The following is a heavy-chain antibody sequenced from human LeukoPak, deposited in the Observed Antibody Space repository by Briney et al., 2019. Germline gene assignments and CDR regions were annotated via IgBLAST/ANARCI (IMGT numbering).Heavy chain of an antibody. CDR2: ISYDGSNK. J-gene: IGHJ4*02. CDR1: GFTFSSYG. Sequence: GRSLRLSCAASGFTFSSYGMHWVRQAPGKGLEGVAVISYDGSNKYYADSVKGRFTISRDNSKITLYLQMNSLRAEDTAVYYCARDLYYYGSGSYYSPPFDYWGQGTLVTVSS. D-gene: IGHD3-10*01. V-gene: IGHV3-30*03. CDR3: ARDLYYYGSGSYYSPPFDY.